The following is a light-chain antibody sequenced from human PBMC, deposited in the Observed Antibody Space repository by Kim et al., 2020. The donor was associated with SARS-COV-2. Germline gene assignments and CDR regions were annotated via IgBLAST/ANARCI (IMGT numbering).Light chain of an antibody. J-gene: IGLJ3*02. CDR3: QSYDSSLSGSV. Sequence: QSVLTQPPSVSGAPGQRVTISCTGSSSNIGAGYDVHWYQQLPGTAPKLLIYGNSNRPSGVPDRFSGSKSGTSASLAITGLQAEDEADYYCQSYDSSLSGSVFGGGPRLT. V-gene: IGLV1-40*01. CDR2: GNS. CDR1: SSNIGAGYD.